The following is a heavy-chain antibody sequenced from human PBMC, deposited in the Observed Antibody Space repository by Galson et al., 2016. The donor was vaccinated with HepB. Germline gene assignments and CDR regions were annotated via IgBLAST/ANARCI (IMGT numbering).Heavy chain of an antibody. CDR2: ISGLGSNT. V-gene: IGHV3-23*01. CDR1: GFTFSDYA. CDR3: AKGGRDTIGYEN. J-gene: IGHJ3*01. D-gene: IGHD3-22*01. Sequence: SLRLSCAASGFTFSDYAMGWVRQTPGRGLEWVSGISGLGSNTYYADSVKGRVTISRDNSKNTLHLQMNSLRVEDTAVYYCAKGGRDTIGYENWGQGTVVTVSS.